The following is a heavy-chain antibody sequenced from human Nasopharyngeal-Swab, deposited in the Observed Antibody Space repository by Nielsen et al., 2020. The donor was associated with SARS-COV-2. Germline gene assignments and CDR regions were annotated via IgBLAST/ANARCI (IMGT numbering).Heavy chain of an antibody. Sequence: SETLSLTCTVSGGSISSYYWGWIRQPPGKGLVWIGSIYHSGSTYYNPSLKSRVTISVDTSKNQFSLKLSSVTAADTAVYYCARGGYSSGWVVYWGQGTLVTVSS. CDR3: ARGGYSSGWVVY. CDR2: IYHSGST. J-gene: IGHJ4*02. D-gene: IGHD6-19*01. CDR1: GGSISSYY. V-gene: IGHV4-38-2*02.